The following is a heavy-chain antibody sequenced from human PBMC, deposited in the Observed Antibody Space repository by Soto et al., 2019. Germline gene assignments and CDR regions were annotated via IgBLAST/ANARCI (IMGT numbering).Heavy chain of an antibody. CDR2: ISYDGTNK. CDR1: GFIFSAYA. Sequence: XESLQLSCAASGFIFSAYAMLWVRQAPGKGLEWVAAISYDGTNKYYADSIKGRFTISRDNSANTLFLQVNSLRREDTAMYYCARDPSPYTSGWYGIDFWGHGTLVTVSS. CDR3: ARDPSPYTSGWYGIDF. V-gene: IGHV3-30*04. J-gene: IGHJ4*01. D-gene: IGHD6-19*01.